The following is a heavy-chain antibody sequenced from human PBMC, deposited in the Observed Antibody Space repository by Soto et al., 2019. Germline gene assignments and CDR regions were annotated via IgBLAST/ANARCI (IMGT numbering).Heavy chain of an antibody. CDR2: ISAYNGNT. V-gene: IGHV1-18*01. J-gene: IGHJ6*02. CDR3: ARDRGAYGMDV. D-gene: IGHD3-10*01. Sequence: QVQLVQSGAEVKKPGASVKVSCKASGYTFTSYGISWVRQAPGQGLEWMGWISAYNGNTNYAQKLLGRVTMPTDTSTSTANMELRSLRSDDTAVYYCARDRGAYGMDVWGQGTTVTVSS. CDR1: GYTFTSYG.